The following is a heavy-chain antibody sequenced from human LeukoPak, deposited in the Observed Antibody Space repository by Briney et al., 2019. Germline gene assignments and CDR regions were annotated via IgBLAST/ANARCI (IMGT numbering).Heavy chain of an antibody. Sequence: GESLKISCKGSGYSFTSYWISWVRQMPGKGLEWMGRIDPSDSYTNYSPSFQGHVTISADKSISTAYLQWSSLKASDTAMYYCARHHPLTYCSSTSCPVDAFDTWGQGTMVTVSS. CDR2: IDPSDSYT. CDR1: GYSFTSYW. V-gene: IGHV5-10-1*01. CDR3: ARHHPLTYCSSTSCPVDAFDT. J-gene: IGHJ3*02. D-gene: IGHD2-2*01.